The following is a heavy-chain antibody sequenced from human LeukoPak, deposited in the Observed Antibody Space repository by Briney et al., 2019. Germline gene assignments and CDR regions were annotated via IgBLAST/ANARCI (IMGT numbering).Heavy chain of an antibody. CDR1: GYTITGYY. D-gene: IGHD3-22*01. Sequence: ASVKVSCKASGYTITGYYMHWVRQAPGQGLEWMGWINPNSGGTNYAQKFQGRVTMTRDTSISTAYMELSRLRSDDTAVYYCARAMIVVVDWGLFDYWGQGTLVTVSS. J-gene: IGHJ4*02. CDR3: ARAMIVVVDWGLFDY. CDR2: INPNSGGT. V-gene: IGHV1-2*02.